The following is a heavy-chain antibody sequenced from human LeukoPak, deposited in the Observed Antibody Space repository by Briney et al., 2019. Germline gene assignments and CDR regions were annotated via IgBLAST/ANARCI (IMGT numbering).Heavy chain of an antibody. Sequence: KPSETLSLTCTVSGGSISSYYWSWIRQPPGKGLEWIGYIYYSGSGSTNYNPSLKSRVTISVDTSKNQFSLKLSSVTAADTAVYYCARGRISEASPFDPWGQGTLVTVSS. J-gene: IGHJ5*02. CDR3: ARGRISEASPFDP. CDR2: IYYSGSGST. CDR1: GGSISSYY. V-gene: IGHV4-59*01.